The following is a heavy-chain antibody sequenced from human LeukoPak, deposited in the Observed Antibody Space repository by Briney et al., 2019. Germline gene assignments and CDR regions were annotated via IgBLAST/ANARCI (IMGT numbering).Heavy chain of an antibody. J-gene: IGHJ5*02. Sequence: GGSLRLSCAASGFTVSSNYMGWVRQAPGKGLEWVSSISSSSSYIYYADSVKGRFTISRDNAKNSLYLQMNSLRAEDTAVYYCARSFYDRFDPWGQGTLVTVSS. CDR2: ISSSSSYI. CDR1: GFTVSSNY. V-gene: IGHV3-21*01. D-gene: IGHD2/OR15-2a*01. CDR3: ARSFYDRFDP.